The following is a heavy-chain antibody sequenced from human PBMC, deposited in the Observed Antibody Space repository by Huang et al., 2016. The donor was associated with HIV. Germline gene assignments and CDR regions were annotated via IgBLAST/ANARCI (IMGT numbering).Heavy chain of an antibody. D-gene: IGHD3-10*01. CDR1: GYTFPKFA. CDR2: INAGNGNT. J-gene: IGHJ6*03. Sequence: QVQLVQSGAEVKEPGASVKVSCKASGYTFPKFAVHWVCQAPGQRLEWMGWINAGNGNTHYSHKFQDRLTISRDSFANTTYMALSSLRSEDTAVYYCARVALSLSSQYYYMDVWGKGTTVTVSS. CDR3: ARVALSLSSQYYYMDV. V-gene: IGHV1-3*01.